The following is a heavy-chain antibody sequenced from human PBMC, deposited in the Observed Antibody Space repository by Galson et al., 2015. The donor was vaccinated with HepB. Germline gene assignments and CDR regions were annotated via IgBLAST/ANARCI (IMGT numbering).Heavy chain of an antibody. CDR1: GDSFTSYW. CDR3: ATASSSSYVY. CDR2: IDPSDSYT. D-gene: IGHD6-6*01. V-gene: IGHV5-10-1*01. Sequence: QSGAEVKKPGESLRISCKGSGDSFTSYWINWVRQMPGKGLEWMGRIDPSDSYTNYSPSFQGHVTISADKSISTAYLQWSSLKASDSAMYYCATASSSSYVYWGQGTLVTVSS. J-gene: IGHJ4*02.